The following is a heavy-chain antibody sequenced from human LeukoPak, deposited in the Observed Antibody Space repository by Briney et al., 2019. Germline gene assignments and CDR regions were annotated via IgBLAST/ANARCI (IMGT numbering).Heavy chain of an antibody. CDR2: IKQDGSEK. Sequence: KAGGSLRLSCAASGFTFSSYWMSWVRQAPGKGLEWVANIKQDGSEKYYVDSVKGRFTISRDNAKNSLYLQMNSLRAEDTAVYYCARDFLLGRTAAGPNYWGQGTLVTVSS. D-gene: IGHD6-13*01. CDR3: ARDFLLGRTAAGPNY. V-gene: IGHV3-7*01. J-gene: IGHJ4*02. CDR1: GFTFSSYW.